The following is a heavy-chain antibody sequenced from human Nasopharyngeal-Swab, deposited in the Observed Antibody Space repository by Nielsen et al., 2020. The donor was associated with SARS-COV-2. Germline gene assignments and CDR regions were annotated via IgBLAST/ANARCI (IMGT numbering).Heavy chain of an antibody. Sequence: WVRQAPGQGLEWMGIITPGRFVPPSAQKFQCRVTMTRDASTSTVFMDLSSLRSEDTAVYYCARRGRCSGSSCDMDVWGQGTTVTVSS. D-gene: IGHD2-2*01. J-gene: IGHJ6*02. CDR3: ARRGRCSGSSCDMDV. CDR2: ITPGRFVP. V-gene: IGHV1-46*01.